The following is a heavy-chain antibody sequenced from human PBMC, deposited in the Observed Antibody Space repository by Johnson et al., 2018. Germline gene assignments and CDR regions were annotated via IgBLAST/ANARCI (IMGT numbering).Heavy chain of an antibody. CDR3: ARDRFGVVTALRYHGMDV. D-gene: IGHD2-21*02. CDR1: GGSISSDVYH. J-gene: IGHJ6*02. V-gene: IGHV4-31*03. Sequence: QVQLQESGPGLVKPSQTLSLTCTVSGGSISSDVYHWNWIRQHPGKGLEWIGSISYTGSTSYNPSLKSRFSISADTSKNQLSLNLNSVTAADTAVYYCARDRFGVVTALRYHGMDVWGQGTTVTVSS. CDR2: ISYTGST.